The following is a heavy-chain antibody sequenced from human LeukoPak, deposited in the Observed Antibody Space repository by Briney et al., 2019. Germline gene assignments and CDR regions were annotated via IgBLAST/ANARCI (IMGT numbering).Heavy chain of an antibody. Sequence: SETLSLTCAGYGGSFSGYYWGWVRQPPGKGLEWIGEINHSGSTNYNPSLKSRVTISVDTSKNQFSLRLSSVTAADTAVYYCAGSSVIGLDYWGQGTLVTVSS. D-gene: IGHD4-11*01. V-gene: IGHV4-34*01. CDR1: GGSFSGYY. J-gene: IGHJ4*02. CDR2: INHSGST. CDR3: AGSSVIGLDY.